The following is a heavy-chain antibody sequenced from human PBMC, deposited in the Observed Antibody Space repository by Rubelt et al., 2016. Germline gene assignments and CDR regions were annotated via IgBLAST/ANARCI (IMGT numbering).Heavy chain of an antibody. J-gene: IGHJ4*02. Sequence: QVQLVQSGAEVKKPGASVKVSCKASGYTFTSYAMHWVRQAPGQRLEWRGWDKAGTGNTNIAQKVQGSVTITRDPSASTAYMGLSSLRSEDTAVYYCARERDIVVVPAAIRALYWGQGTLVTVSS. D-gene: IGHD2-2*01. V-gene: IGHV1-3*01. CDR2: DKAGTGNT. CDR3: ARERDIVVVPAAIRALY. CDR1: GYTFTSYA.